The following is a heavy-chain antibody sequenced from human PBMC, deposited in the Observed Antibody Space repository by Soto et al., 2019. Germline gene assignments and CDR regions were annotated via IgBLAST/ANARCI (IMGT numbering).Heavy chain of an antibody. D-gene: IGHD3-10*01. CDR1: GFTFSSFW. CDR2: IKTDGSET. J-gene: IGHJ4*02. CDR3: TSDRYPRFYHGSGSYPYY. Sequence: LRLSCAASGFTFSSFWMSWVRQAPGKGLEWVANIKTDGSETHYVDSVKGRFTISRDNPKTSLFLQMNSLRVEDTAVYFCTSDRYPRFYHGSGSYPYYWGQGTPVTVSS. V-gene: IGHV3-7*03.